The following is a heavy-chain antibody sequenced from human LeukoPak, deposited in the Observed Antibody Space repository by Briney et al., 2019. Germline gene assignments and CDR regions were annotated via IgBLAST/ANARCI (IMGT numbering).Heavy chain of an antibody. D-gene: IGHD3-3*02. J-gene: IGHJ6*02. Sequence: SKTLCLTCTVSGGAISRYYWSFIWQPPGKGREWSWDIYYSGSTNYHPSHKSRVTISVTTTKNQSPLMLISATAADTAVYYCARHRHLPPYYYYGMDVWGQGTTVTVSS. V-gene: IGHV4-59*08. CDR2: IYYSGST. CDR3: ARHRHLPPYYYYGMDV. CDR1: GGAISRYY.